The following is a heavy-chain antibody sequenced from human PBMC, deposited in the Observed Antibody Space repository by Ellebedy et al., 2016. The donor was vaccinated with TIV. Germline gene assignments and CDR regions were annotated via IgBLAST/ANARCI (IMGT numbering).Heavy chain of an antibody. V-gene: IGHV3-30*01. CDR2: ISYDGSNK. J-gene: IGHJ6*02. D-gene: IGHD2-2*01. CDR3: ARTGNSEVVPAANYYYYGMDV. CDR1: GFTFSSYA. Sequence: PGGSLRLSCAASGFTFSSYAMHWVRQAPGKGLEWVAVISYDGSNKYYADSVKGRFTISRDNSKNTLYLQMNSLRAEDTAVYYCARTGNSEVVPAANYYYYGMDVWGQGTTVTVSS.